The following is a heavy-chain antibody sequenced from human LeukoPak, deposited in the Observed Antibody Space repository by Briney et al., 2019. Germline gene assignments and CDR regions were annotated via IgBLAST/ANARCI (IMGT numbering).Heavy chain of an antibody. Sequence: GGSLRLSCAASGFSLSSYEVNWVRQAPGKGLEWVANIKQDGGEKYYVDSVKGRFTISRDNAKNSLYLQMNSLRPEDTAVYYCAGRGDGNLYYFDHWGQGTLVTVSS. D-gene: IGHD5-24*01. V-gene: IGHV3-7*04. J-gene: IGHJ4*02. CDR3: AGRGDGNLYYFDH. CDR2: IKQDGGEK. CDR1: GFSLSSYE.